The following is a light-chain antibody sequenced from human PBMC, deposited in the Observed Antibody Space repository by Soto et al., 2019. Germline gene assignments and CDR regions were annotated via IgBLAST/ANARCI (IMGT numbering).Light chain of an antibody. V-gene: IGKV1-5*01. CDR2: DVS. Sequence: DIQMTQSPSTLSASVGDRVTITCRASQSISSWLAWYQQKPGKAPKLLIYDVSGLESGVPSRFSGSGSGTEFTLTISSLQTDDFATYYCQQYNTFWTFGQGTKVDI. J-gene: IGKJ1*01. CDR3: QQYNTFWT. CDR1: QSISSW.